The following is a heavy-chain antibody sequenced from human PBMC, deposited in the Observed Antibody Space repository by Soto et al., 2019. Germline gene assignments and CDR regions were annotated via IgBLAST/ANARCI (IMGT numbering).Heavy chain of an antibody. D-gene: IGHD3-22*01. J-gene: IGHJ4*02. CDR2: IYPGDSDT. CDR3: TRRSYFDSSGPRQYFFDD. Sequence: PGESLKISCKASGYTFTNYWIGWVRQVPGKGLEWMGNIYPGDSDTRYRPSFQGQVTISADKSISTTYLQWSSLKASDTAMYYCTRRSYFDSSGPRQYFFDDWGQGTLVTVSS. V-gene: IGHV5-51*01. CDR1: GYTFTNYW.